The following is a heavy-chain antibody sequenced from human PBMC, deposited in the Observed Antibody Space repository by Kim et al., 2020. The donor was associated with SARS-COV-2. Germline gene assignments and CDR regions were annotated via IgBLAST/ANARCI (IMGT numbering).Heavy chain of an antibody. CDR1: GVSISSGGYY. CDR3: ARDSSSGYSAFDI. V-gene: IGHV4-31*03. J-gene: IGHJ3*02. CDR2: IYHSGST. Sequence: SETLSLTCNVSGVSISSGGYYWSWIRQHPGEALEWIGYIYHSGSTYYNPSLKSRVFISVDTSRNQFSLNVSSVTAADTAIYYCARDSSSGYSAFDIWGQG. D-gene: IGHD3-22*01.